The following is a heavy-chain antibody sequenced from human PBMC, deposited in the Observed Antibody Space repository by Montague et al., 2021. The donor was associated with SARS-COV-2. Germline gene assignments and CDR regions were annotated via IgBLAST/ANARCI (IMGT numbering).Heavy chain of an antibody. Sequence: SLKLSCAASGFTFTSYAMHWVRQAPGKGLEWVAVISFDGTNKYYTDSVRGRFTISRDNSKNTLYLQMHSVRPEDTAVYYCARDQVGYSYMDFWGQGTLVTVSS. CDR2: ISFDGTNK. J-gene: IGHJ4*02. V-gene: IGHV3-30-3*01. CDR1: GFTFTSYA. CDR3: ARDQVGYSYMDF. D-gene: IGHD5-18*01.